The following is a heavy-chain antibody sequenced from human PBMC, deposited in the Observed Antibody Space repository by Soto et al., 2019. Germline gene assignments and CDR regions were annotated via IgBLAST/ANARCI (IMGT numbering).Heavy chain of an antibody. CDR2: INPSGGST. D-gene: IGHD1-1*01. CDR1: GYTFTTYY. V-gene: IGHV1-46*01. Sequence: QVQLVQSGAEVKKPGASVKVSCKASGYTFTTYYMHWVRQAPGQGLEWMGMINPSGGSTTYAQKFQGRITMTSDTSTSTVYMELSSLRSEDTAVYYCARGGNVLHIWGQGRMVTVSP. J-gene: IGHJ3*02. CDR3: ARGGNVLHI.